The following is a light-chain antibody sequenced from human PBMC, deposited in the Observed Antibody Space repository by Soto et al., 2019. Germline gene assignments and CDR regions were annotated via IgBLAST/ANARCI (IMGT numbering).Light chain of an antibody. V-gene: IGLV2-14*01. CDR2: DVS. CDR1: SSDVGGYSY. Sequence: QSALTQPASVSGSPGQSITISCTGTSSDVGGYSYVSWYQQHPGKAPKLMIFDVSNRPSGVSNRFSGSKSGNTASLTISGLQAEDEADYYCSSYRSSGTLVFGGGTQLTVL. CDR3: SSYRSSGTLV. J-gene: IGLJ2*01.